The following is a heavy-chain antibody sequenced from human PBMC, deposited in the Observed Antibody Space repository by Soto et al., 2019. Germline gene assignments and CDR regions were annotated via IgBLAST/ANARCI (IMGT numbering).Heavy chain of an antibody. CDR2: IYYSGST. CDR3: ARHSSGWSGNLDY. V-gene: IGHV4-39*01. D-gene: IGHD6-19*01. CDR1: GVNIGGIVDC. Sequence: VAGVNIGGIVDCWIRKRKPPGKGLEWIGSIYYSGSTYYNPSLKSRVTISVDTSKNQFSLKLSSVTAADTAVYYCARHSSGWSGNLDYWGQGTLVTVSS. J-gene: IGHJ4*02.